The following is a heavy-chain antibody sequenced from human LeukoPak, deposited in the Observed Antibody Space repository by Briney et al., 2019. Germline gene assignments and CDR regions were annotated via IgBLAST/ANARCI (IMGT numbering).Heavy chain of an antibody. J-gene: IGHJ6*03. V-gene: IGHV3-7*01. CDR3: ARRAPGYCITTSCPDTYYYYYYMDV. Sequence: GGSLRLSCAASGFTFSSYAMSWVRQAPGKGLEWVANIKQDGSETYYVDSLKGRFTVSRDNAKNSVYLQMNNLGAEDTAVYYCARRAPGYCITTSCPDTYYYYYYMDVWGKGTTVTVSS. D-gene: IGHD2-2*01. CDR1: GFTFSSYA. CDR2: IKQDGSET.